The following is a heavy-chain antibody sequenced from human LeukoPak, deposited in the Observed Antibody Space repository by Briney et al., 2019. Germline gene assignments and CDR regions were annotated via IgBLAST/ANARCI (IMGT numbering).Heavy chain of an antibody. CDR1: RFTFSRYA. J-gene: IGHJ6*02. CDR3: ARDPYCRSTSGSSYYCYRMDV. V-gene: IGHV3-30-3*01. Sequence: GRSLRLSCAASRFTFSRYAMHRPRQAPGKGLEWGADIAYDWSNKLYAESVKGRFNISRHNSKNTLYLQKNSMRAEDTAVYYWARDPYCRSTSGSSYYCYRMDVWGQGTTVTVSS. CDR2: IAYDWSNK. D-gene: IGHD2-2*01.